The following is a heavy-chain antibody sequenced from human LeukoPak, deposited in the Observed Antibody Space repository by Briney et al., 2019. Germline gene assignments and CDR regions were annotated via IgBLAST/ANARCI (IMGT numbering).Heavy chain of an antibody. J-gene: IGHJ4*02. V-gene: IGHV3-30*02. CDR2: IRYDESKE. CDR1: GVTFSSYG. D-gene: IGHD1-26*01. CDR3: VKDYLVEAQRVYYFDY. Sequence: GGSLRLSYAASGVTFSSYGWHWVRQAPGKGLEWVAFIRYDESKEYYADSVKGRFTISRDNSKNTLYLQMSSLRVEDTAVYHCVKDYLVEAQRVYYFDYWGQGSLVTVSS.